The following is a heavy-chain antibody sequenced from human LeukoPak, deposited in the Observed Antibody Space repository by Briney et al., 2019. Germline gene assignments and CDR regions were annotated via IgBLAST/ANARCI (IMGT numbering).Heavy chain of an antibody. CDR3: AKYRAMIVVALDY. V-gene: IGHV3-23*01. CDR2: ISVSGGST. D-gene: IGHD3-22*01. Sequence: GGSLRLSCAASGFTFSSYAMSWVRQAPGKGLEWVSGISVSGGSTYYADSVKGRFTISRDNSKNTLYLQMNSLRAEDTAVYYCAKYRAMIVVALDYWGQGTLVTVSS. CDR1: GFTFSSYA. J-gene: IGHJ4*02.